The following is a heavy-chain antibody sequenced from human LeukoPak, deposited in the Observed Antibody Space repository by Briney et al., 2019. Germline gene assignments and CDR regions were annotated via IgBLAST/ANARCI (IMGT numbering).Heavy chain of an antibody. Sequence: ASVKVSCKASGYTFTGYYMHWVRQAPGQGLEWMGWINPNSGGTNYAQKFQGRVTMTRDTSISTAYMELSRLRSDDTAVYYCARDRGGLRQYYYYGMDVWGQGTTVTVSS. CDR2: INPNSGGT. V-gene: IGHV1-2*02. CDR1: GYTFTGYY. CDR3: ARDRGGLRQYYYYGMDV. D-gene: IGHD5-12*01. J-gene: IGHJ6*02.